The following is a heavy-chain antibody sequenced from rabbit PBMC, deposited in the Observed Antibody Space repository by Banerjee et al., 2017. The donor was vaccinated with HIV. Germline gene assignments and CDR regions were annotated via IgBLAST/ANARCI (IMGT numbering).Heavy chain of an antibody. CDR2: IYTGDGST. J-gene: IGHJ6*01. D-gene: IGHD4-1*01. CDR1: GFDFSSNG. CDR3: ARDVTWGDWDL. V-gene: IGHV1S47*01. Sequence: QEQLEESGGGLVQPEGSLTLTCTASGFDFSSNGMCWVRQAPGKRPEWIACIYTGDGSTYYANWAKGRFTISKTSSTTVTLQMTSLTAADTATYFCARDVTWGDWDLWGQGTLVTVS.